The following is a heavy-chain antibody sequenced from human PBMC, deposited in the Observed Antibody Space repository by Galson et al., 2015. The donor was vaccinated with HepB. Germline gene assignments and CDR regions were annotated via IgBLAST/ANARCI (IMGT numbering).Heavy chain of an antibody. CDR2: IYSGGST. Sequence: SNYMSWVRQAPGKGLEWVSVIYSGGSTYYADSVKGRFTISRDNSKNTLYLQMNSLRAEDTAVYYCARVAFSSWYRYFDYWGQGTLVTVSS. J-gene: IGHJ4*02. CDR3: ARVAFSSWYRYFDY. CDR1: SNY. D-gene: IGHD6-13*01. V-gene: IGHV3-66*02.